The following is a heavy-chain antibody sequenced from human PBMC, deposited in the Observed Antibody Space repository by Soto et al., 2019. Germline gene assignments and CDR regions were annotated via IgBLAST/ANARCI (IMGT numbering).Heavy chain of an antibody. J-gene: IGHJ4*02. CDR3: TTGIYYDILTGYHDVAY. V-gene: IGHV3-15*01. CDR1: GFNVRHPW. D-gene: IGHD3-9*01. Sequence: PRLSCAASGFNVRHPWMTWVRQAAGKGLQWVGRINSKTDGGTADYAAPVKGRFTISRDDSKNTVYLQMNSLKTEDTAVYYCTTGIYYDILTGYHDVAYWGQGTLVTVSS. CDR2: INSKTDGGTA.